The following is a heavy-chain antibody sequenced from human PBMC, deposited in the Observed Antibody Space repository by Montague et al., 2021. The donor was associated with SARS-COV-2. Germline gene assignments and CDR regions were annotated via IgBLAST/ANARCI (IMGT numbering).Heavy chain of an antibody. J-gene: IGHJ5*02. CDR2: IYYSGST. D-gene: IGHD2-2*01. Sequence: SETLSLTCTVSGGSISSSSYYWGWIRQPPGKGLEWTGSIYYSGSTYYXPSLKSRVTISVDTSKNQFSLKLSSVTAADTAVYYCARQGDQLLLEYWFDPWGQGTLVTVSS. CDR1: GGSISSSSYY. CDR3: ARQGDQLLLEYWFDP. V-gene: IGHV4-39*01.